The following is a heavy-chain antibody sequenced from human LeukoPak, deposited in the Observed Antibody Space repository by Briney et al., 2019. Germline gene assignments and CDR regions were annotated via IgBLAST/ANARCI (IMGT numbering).Heavy chain of an antibody. CDR1: GFTFSSYW. CDR2: IKGDGIST. Sequence: GGSLRLSCAASGFTFSSYWMHWVRQAPGQGLVWVSRIKGDGISTNYADSVKGRFTISRDIAKNTLYLQMNSLRAEDTGVYYCAKDHYWSIDYWGRGTLVTVSS. CDR3: AKDHYWSIDY. V-gene: IGHV3-74*01. D-gene: IGHD3-3*01. J-gene: IGHJ4*02.